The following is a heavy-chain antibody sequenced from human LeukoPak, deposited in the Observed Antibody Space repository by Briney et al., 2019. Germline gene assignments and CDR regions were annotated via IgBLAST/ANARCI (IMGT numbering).Heavy chain of an antibody. D-gene: IGHD2-2*01. CDR3: APLLPENWFDP. J-gene: IGHJ5*02. V-gene: IGHV4-34*01. Sequence: PSETLSLTCAVYGGSFSGYYWSWIRQPPGKGLEWIGEINHSGSTNYNPSLKSRVTISVDTSENQFSLKLSSVTAADTAVYYCAPLLPENWFDPWGQGTLVTVSS. CDR2: INHSGST. CDR1: GGSFSGYY.